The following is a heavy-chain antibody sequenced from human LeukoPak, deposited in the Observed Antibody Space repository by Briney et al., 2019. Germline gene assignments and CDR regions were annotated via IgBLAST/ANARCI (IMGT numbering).Heavy chain of an antibody. D-gene: IGHD3-10*01. Sequence: TSETLSLTCAVYGGSFSGYYWSWIRQPPGKGLEWIGEINHSGSTNYNPSLKSRVTISVDTSKNQFSLKLSSVTAADTAVYYCARGYRVYYGSGSYIHWGQGTLVTVSS. CDR2: INHSGST. V-gene: IGHV4-34*01. CDR3: ARGYRVYYGSGSYIH. J-gene: IGHJ4*02. CDR1: GGSFSGYY.